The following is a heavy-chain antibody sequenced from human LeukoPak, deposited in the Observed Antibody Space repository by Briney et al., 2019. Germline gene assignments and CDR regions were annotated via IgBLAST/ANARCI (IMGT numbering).Heavy chain of an antibody. D-gene: IGHD5-24*01. V-gene: IGHV4-38-2*02. CDR1: GYSISSGYY. CDR3: ARDGYNSKTSIDY. Sequence: PSETLSLTCAVSGYSISSGYYWGWIRQPPGKGLEWSGSIYHSGSTYYNPSLKSRVTISVDTSKNQFSLKLSSVTAADTAVYYCARDGYNSKTSIDYWGQGTLVTVSS. J-gene: IGHJ4*02. CDR2: IYHSGST.